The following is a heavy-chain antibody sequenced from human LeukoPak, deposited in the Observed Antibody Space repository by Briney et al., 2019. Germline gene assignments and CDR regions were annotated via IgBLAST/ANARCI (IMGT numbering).Heavy chain of an antibody. CDR2: ISISGSTI. CDR3: ARSSDSSSLQYFQH. CDR1: GFTFSGYS. D-gene: IGHD6-6*01. V-gene: IGHV3-48*04. Sequence: GGSLRLSCAASGFTFSGYSMNWVRQAPGKGPEWVSSISISGSTIYYADSVKGRFTISRDNAKNSLYLQMNSPRAEDTAVYYCARSSDSSSLQYFQHWGQGTLVTVSS. J-gene: IGHJ1*01.